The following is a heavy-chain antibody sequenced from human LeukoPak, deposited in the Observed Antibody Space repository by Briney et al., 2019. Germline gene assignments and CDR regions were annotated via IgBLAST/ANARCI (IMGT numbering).Heavy chain of an antibody. CDR1: GGSISSYY. J-gene: IGHJ5*02. Sequence: SETLSLTCTVSGGSISSYYWSWIRQPPGKGLVWIGYIYYSGSTNYNSSLKSRVTISVDTSKNQFSLKLSSVTAADTAVYYCARLRGRGYSYGGTNWFDPWGQGTLVTVSS. V-gene: IGHV4-59*01. D-gene: IGHD5-18*01. CDR3: ARLRGRGYSYGGTNWFDP. CDR2: IYYSGST.